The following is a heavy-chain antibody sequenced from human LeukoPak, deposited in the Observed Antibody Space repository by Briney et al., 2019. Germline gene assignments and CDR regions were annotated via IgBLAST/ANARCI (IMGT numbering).Heavy chain of an antibody. D-gene: IGHD3-3*01. CDR3: ARGGPSGDFWGFDP. Sequence: GGSLRLSCAASGFTVSSYSMNWVRQAPGKGLEWVSSISSSSSYIYYADSVKGRFTISRDNAKNSLYLQMNSLRAEDTAVYYCARGGPSGDFWGFDPWGQGTLVTVSS. CDR1: GFTVSSYS. J-gene: IGHJ5*02. CDR2: ISSSSSYI. V-gene: IGHV3-21*01.